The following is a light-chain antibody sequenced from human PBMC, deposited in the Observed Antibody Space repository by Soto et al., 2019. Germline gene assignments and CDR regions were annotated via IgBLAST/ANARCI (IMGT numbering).Light chain of an antibody. V-gene: IGKV1-27*01. CDR2: AAS. CDR3: QEIT. Sequence: DIQMTQSPSSLSASVGDRVTITCRASQGISNYLAWYQQKPGKVPKLLIYAASTLQSGVPSRFSGSGSGTDFTLTIISLQPADVATYCSQEITFCQATRLEIK. J-gene: IGKJ5*01. CDR1: QGISNY.